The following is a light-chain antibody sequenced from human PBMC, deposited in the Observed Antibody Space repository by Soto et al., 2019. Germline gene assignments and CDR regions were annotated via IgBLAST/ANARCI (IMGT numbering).Light chain of an antibody. J-gene: IGLJ2*01. V-gene: IGLV2-14*03. CDR2: DVI. Sequence: QSALTQPASVSGSPGQSITISCTGTSSDVGAYNYVSWHQHHPGKVPKVVIYDVINRPSGVSNRFSGSKSGNTASLTISGPQAEDGGGYYCSSYTTTETRIFGGGTKLTVL. CDR1: SSDVGAYNY. CDR3: SSYTTTETRI.